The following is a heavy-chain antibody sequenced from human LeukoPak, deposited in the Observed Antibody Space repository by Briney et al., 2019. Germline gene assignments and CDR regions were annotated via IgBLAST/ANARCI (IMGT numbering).Heavy chain of an antibody. Sequence: ASVKVSCKAPGYTFTSYGISWVRQAPGQGLEWMGWISAYNGNTNYAQKLQGRVTMTTDTSTSTAYMELRSLRSDDTAVYYCARETTVDYYYYGMDVWGQGTTVTVSS. CDR1: GYTFTSYG. V-gene: IGHV1-18*01. D-gene: IGHD4-11*01. J-gene: IGHJ6*02. CDR2: ISAYNGNT. CDR3: ARETTVDYYYYGMDV.